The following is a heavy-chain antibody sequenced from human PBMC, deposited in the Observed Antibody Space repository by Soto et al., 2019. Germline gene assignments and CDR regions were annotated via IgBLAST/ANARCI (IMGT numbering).Heavy chain of an antibody. CDR3: ARKAAACTVYYYCYYMDV. D-gene: IGHD6-13*01. Sequence: ASVKVSCKASGYTFTSNGISWGRQAPGQGLEWMGWISAYNGNTNYAQKLQGRVTMTTDTSRSTAYMELSSLSSEDTAVYYSARKAAACTVYYYCYYMDVWGQGTTVTVSS. CDR2: ISAYNGNT. CDR1: GYTFTSNG. J-gene: IGHJ6*03. V-gene: IGHV1-18*04.